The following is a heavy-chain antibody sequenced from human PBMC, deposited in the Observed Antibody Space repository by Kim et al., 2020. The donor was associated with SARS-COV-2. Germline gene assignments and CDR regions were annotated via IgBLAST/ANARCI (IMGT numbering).Heavy chain of an antibody. V-gene: IGHV3-30-3*01. J-gene: IGHJ3*02. CDR3: ARDRTVVPAAIGLPWAIAALGGAFDI. Sequence: GWSLRLSCAASGFTFSSYAMHWVRQAPGKGLEWVAVISYDGSNKYYADSVKGRFTISRDNSKNTLYLQMNSLRAEDTAVYYCARDRTVVPAAIGLPWAIAALGGAFDIWGQGTMVTVSS. CDR2: ISYDGSNK. D-gene: IGHD2-2*01. CDR1: GFTFSSYA.